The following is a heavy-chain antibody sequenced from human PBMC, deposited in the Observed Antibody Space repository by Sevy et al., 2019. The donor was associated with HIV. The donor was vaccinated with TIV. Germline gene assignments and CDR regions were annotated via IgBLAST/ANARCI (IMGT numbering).Heavy chain of an antibody. J-gene: IGHJ6*02. CDR2: ISGSGGST. D-gene: IGHD3-16*01. Sequence: GGSLRLSCAASGFTFSSYAMSWVRQAPGKGLEWVSAISGSGGSTYYADSVKGRFTISRDISKNTLYLQMNSLRAEDTAVYYCAKLEVPAGDQGMDVWGQGTTVTVSS. CDR1: GFTFSSYA. V-gene: IGHV3-23*01. CDR3: AKLEVPAGDQGMDV.